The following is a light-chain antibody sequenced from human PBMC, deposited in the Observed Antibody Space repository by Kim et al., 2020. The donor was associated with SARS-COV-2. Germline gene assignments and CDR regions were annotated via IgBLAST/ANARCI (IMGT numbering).Light chain of an antibody. CDR2: DVS. CDR3: SSYTSSSWV. V-gene: IGLV2-14*03. J-gene: IGLJ3*02. CDR1: SSDVGGYNY. Sequence: PVQSITISCTGTSSDVGGYNYVSWYQQHPGKAPKLMIYDVSNRPSGVSNRFSGSKSGNTASLTISGLQAEDEADYYCSSYTSSSWVFGGGTKLTVL.